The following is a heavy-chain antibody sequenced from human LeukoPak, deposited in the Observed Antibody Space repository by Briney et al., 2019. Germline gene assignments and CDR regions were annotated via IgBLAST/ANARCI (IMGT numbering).Heavy chain of an antibody. CDR2: IYTSLIT. J-gene: IGHJ4*02. Sequence: SGTLSLTCTVSGGSISSYYWSWIPQPAGKGREWIGRIYTSLITNYNPCLKSPVTTSVNTSKNQFSLKRSSVTAADPALHYCAIPREGLRNLRAFDYWGQGTLLPVSS. D-gene: IGHD1-26*01. CDR1: GGSISSYY. V-gene: IGHV4-4*07. CDR3: AIPREGLRNLRAFDY.